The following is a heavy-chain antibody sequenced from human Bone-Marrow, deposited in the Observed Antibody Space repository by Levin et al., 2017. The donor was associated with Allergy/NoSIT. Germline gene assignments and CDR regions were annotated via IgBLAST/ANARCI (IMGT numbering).Heavy chain of an antibody. J-gene: IGHJ6*02. CDR1: GGSISSGDYY. V-gene: IGHV4-30-4*01. CDR2: IYYSGST. D-gene: IGHD1-26*01. Sequence: SETLSLTCTVSGGSISSGDYYWSWIRQPPGKGLEWIGYIYYSGSTYYNPSLKSRVTISVDTSKNQFSLKLSSVTAADTAVYYCARDGWELRGWDYYYYGMDVWGQGTTVTVSS. CDR3: ARDGWELRGWDYYYYGMDV.